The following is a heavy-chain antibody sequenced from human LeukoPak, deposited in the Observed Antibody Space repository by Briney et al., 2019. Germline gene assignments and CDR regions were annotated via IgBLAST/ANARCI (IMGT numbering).Heavy chain of an antibody. D-gene: IGHD4-17*01. CDR3: AREPTSVSLPWFDP. CDR1: GYTFPSYY. Sequence: GASVKVSCKASGYTFPSYYMHWVRQAPGQGLEWMGIINPSGGSTRYAQKFQGRVTITADESTSTAYMELSSLRSEDTAVYYCAREPTSVSLPWFDPWGQGTLVTVSS. J-gene: IGHJ5*02. CDR2: INPSGGST. V-gene: IGHV1-46*01.